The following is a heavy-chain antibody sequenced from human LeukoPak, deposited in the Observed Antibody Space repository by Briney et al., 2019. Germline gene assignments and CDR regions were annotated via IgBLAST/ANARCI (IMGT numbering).Heavy chain of an antibody. CDR2: ISDSGST. V-gene: IGHV4-39*01. Sequence: SETLSLTCIVSGGSISRSAYYWGRLRQPPGKGLEWIGSISDSGSTYYSPSLKSRVTISVDTSKNQFSLKLRLVTAADTAVYYCARQDIWFGEVVVWGQGTTLTVSS. CDR3: ARQDIWFGEVVV. D-gene: IGHD3-10*01. CDR1: GGSISRSAYY. J-gene: IGHJ6*02.